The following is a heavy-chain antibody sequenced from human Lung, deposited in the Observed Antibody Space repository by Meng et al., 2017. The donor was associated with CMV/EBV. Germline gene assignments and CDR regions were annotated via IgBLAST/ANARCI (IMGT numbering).Heavy chain of an antibody. CDR2: IRYDGSNK. D-gene: IGHD2-2*01. CDR1: GFTFSSYG. Sequence: GESXKISCAASGFTFSSYGMHWVRQAPGKGLEWVAFIRYDGSNKYYADSVKGRFTISRDNSKNTLYLQMNSLRAEDTAVYYCAKDGAKYCSSTSCYFVDDWXQRTLVTVSS. V-gene: IGHV3-30*02. CDR3: AKDGAKYCSSTSCYFVDD. J-gene: IGHJ4*02.